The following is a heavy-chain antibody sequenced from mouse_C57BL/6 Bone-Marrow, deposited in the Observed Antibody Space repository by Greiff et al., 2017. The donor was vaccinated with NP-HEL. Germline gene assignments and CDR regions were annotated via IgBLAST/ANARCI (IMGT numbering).Heavy chain of an antibody. CDR2: IDPSDSYT. V-gene: IGHV1-69*01. D-gene: IGHD2-2*01. Sequence: VQLQQPGAELVMPGASVKLSCKASGYTFTSYWMHWVKQRPGQGLEWIGEIDPSDSYTTYNQKFKGKSTLTVDKSSSTAYMQPSSLTSEDSAVYSWARDSLYYGYDGDMDVWGTGTTVTVSS. J-gene: IGHJ1*03. CDR3: ARDSLYYGYDGDMDV. CDR1: GYTFTSYW.